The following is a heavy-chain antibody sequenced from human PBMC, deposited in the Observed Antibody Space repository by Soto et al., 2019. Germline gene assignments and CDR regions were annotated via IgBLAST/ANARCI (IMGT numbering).Heavy chain of an antibody. Sequence: EVQLVESGGGLVQPGGSLRLSCAASGFTFSDHYMDWVRQAPGKGLEWVGRTRNKANSYSTEYAASGRGRFTISRDESKNSLYLQMNSLKTEDTAVYYCVRTSHYGSGSWNFDYWGQGTLVTVSS. CDR2: TRNKANSYST. V-gene: IGHV3-72*01. D-gene: IGHD3-10*01. J-gene: IGHJ4*02. CDR3: VRTSHYGSGSWNFDY. CDR1: GFTFSDHY.